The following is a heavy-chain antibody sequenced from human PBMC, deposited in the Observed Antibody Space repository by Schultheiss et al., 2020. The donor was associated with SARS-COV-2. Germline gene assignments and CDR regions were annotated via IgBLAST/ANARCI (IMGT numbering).Heavy chain of an antibody. J-gene: IGHJ6*02. Sequence: SETLSLTCAVSGGSFSGYSWTWIRQTPGTGLEWIGEINHGGTTNYNPSLKSRVTISVDTSKKQFSLKLASVTAADSAVYYCARDYQWLPKYYYGMDVWGQGTTVTVSS. CDR1: GGSFSGYS. V-gene: IGHV4-34*01. D-gene: IGHD6-19*01. CDR2: INHGGTT. CDR3: ARDYQWLPKYYYGMDV.